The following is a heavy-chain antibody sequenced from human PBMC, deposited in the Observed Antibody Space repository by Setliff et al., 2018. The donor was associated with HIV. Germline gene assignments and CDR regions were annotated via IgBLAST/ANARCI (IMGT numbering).Heavy chain of an antibody. D-gene: IGHD6-13*01. J-gene: IGHJ6*03. CDR2: IYYSGST. Sequence: PSETLSLTCTVSGGSISSSSYYWGWIRQPPGKGLEWIGSIYYSGSTYYNPSLKSRVTISVDTSKNQVSLRLSSATAADTGVYYCARHRDPPGSSWIFYYYYMDLWGEGTTVTVSS. CDR3: ARHRDPPGSSWIFYYYYMDL. V-gene: IGHV4-39*01. CDR1: GGSISSSSYY.